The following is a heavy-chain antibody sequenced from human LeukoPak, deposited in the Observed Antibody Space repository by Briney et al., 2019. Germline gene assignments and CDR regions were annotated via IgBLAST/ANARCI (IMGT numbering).Heavy chain of an antibody. Sequence: GGSLRLSCAASEFSVGSNYMTWVRQAPGKGLEWVSLIYSGGSTYYADSVKGRFTISRDNAKNSLYLQMNSLRGEDTAVYYCARDTLGEGDDSDYAVYYFDYWGQGTLVTVSS. CDR1: EFSVGSNY. D-gene: IGHD5-12*01. CDR3: ARDTLGEGDDSDYAVYYFDY. CDR2: IYSGGST. J-gene: IGHJ4*02. V-gene: IGHV3-66*01.